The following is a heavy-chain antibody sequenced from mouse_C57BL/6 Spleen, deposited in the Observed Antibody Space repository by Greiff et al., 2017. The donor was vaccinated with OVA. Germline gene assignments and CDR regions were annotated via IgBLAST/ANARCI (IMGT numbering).Heavy chain of an antibody. V-gene: IGHV1-69*01. CDR3: ARSTTVVEGYFDY. Sequence: QVQLQQSGAELVMPGASVKLSCKASGYTFTSYWMHWVKQRPGQGLEWIGEIDPSDSYTNYNQKFKGKSTLTVDKSSSTAYMQLSSLTSEDSAVYYCARSTTVVEGYFDYWGQGTTLTVSS. J-gene: IGHJ2*01. D-gene: IGHD1-1*01. CDR1: GYTFTSYW. CDR2: IDPSDSYT.